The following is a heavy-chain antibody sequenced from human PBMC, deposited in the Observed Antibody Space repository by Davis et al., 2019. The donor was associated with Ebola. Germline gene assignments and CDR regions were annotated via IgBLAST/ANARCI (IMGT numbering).Heavy chain of an antibody. D-gene: IGHD1/OR15-1a*01. J-gene: IGHJ4*02. V-gene: IGHV3-72*01. CDR1: GFPFSVYF. CDR2: SRNKENRYST. CDR3: VTENWYRFES. Sequence: GESLKISCAASGFPFSVYFMDWVRLPPGKGLEWVGLSRNKENRYSTEYAASVRGRFTISRDDSKKSMYLQMNSLRTEDTAVYYCVTENWYRFESWGQGTLVTVSP.